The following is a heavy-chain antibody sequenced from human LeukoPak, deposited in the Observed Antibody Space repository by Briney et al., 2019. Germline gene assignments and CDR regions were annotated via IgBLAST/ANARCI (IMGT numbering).Heavy chain of an antibody. CDR2: IKQDGSEK. Sequence: PGGSLRLSCAASGFTFSSYWMSWVRQAPGKGLEWVANIKQDGSEKYYVDSVKGRFTISRDNVKNSLYLQMNSLRAEDTAVYYCARDAGYGYDRFDYWGQGTQVTVSS. CDR3: ARDAGYGYDRFDY. D-gene: IGHD5-18*01. J-gene: IGHJ4*02. V-gene: IGHV3-7*01. CDR1: GFTFSSYW.